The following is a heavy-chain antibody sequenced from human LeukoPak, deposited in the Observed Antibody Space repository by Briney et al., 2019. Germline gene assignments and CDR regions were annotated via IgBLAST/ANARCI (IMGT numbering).Heavy chain of an antibody. V-gene: IGHV3-23*01. CDR3: VKDRPCDTCMPMDA. CDR1: GFTFSGYS. D-gene: IGHD2-8*01. CDR2: LGRTGEYK. J-gene: IGHJ6*02. Sequence: GWSLSLSCAASGFTFSGYSMSWVRQAPGKGREGVAGLGRTGEYKYYADSVKGRFTISRDNSKDTVSLQMNRLRAEDSAIYYCVKDRPCDTCMPMDAWGQGTTVTVSS.